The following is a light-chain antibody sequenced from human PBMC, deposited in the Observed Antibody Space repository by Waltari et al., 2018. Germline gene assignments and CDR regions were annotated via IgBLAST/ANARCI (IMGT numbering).Light chain of an antibody. CDR3: AAWAASLNGLV. J-gene: IGLJ3*02. V-gene: IGLV1-44*01. CDR2: SNN. Sequence: QSVLTQPPSASGTPGQRVAISSSGTRSHIGRNSVHWYQQLPGTPPKLLTHSNNPRPSGVPDRLSGSKSGTSASLAISGLQSEDEAHYYCAAWAASLNGLVFGGGTKLTVL. CDR1: RSHIGRNS.